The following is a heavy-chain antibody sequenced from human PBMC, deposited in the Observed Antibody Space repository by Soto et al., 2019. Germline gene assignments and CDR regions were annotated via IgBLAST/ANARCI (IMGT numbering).Heavy chain of an antibody. CDR3: AHRLEVRGVSTHWFDP. V-gene: IGHV2-5*02. CDR1: GFSLSTSGVG. D-gene: IGHD3-10*01. J-gene: IGHJ5*02. CDR2: IYWDDDK. Sequence: QITLKESGPTLVKPTQTLTLTCTFSGFSLSTSGVGVGWIRQPPGKALEWLALIYWDDDKRYSPSLKSRLTTTKDPSKNQVVLTMPNMDPVDTATYYCAHRLEVRGVSTHWFDPWGQGTLVTVSS.